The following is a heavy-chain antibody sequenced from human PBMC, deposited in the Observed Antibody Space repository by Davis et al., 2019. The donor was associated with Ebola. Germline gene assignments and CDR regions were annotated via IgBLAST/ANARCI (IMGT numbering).Heavy chain of an antibody. CDR2: IYYSGST. CDR1: GDSISGYY. D-gene: IGHD3-10*01. CDR3: ARGIWFRYYYYGMDV. J-gene: IGHJ6*04. Sequence: MPSETLSLTCSVSGDSISGYYWSWIRQPPGKGLEWIGYIYYSGSTNYNPSLKSRVTISVDTSKNQFSLKLSSVTAADTAVYYCARGIWFRYYYYGMDVWGKGTTVTVSS. V-gene: IGHV4-59*01.